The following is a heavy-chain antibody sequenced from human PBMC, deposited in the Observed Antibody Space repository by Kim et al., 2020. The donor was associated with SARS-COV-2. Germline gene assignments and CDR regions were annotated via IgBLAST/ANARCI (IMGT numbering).Heavy chain of an antibody. CDR3: ARDTRGYSSGWYAIIL. CDR1: GFTFSSYA. CDR2: IPYGGGNK. Sequence: GGSLRLSCAASGFTFSSYAMHWVRQAPGKGLEWVAVIPYGGGNKYYADSVKGRFTISRDNSKNTLYLQMTSLRAEDTAVYYCARDTRGYSSGWYAIILWGQGTLVTVSS. V-gene: IGHV3-30*04. D-gene: IGHD6-19*01. J-gene: IGHJ4*02.